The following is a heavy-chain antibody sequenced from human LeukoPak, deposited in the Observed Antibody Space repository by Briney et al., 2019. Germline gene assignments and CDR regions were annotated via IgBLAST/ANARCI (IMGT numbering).Heavy chain of an antibody. CDR2: ISRSGSTK. CDR1: GFTFSDYD. CDR3: ARVLRYCSGGNCYSGGLGYMDV. J-gene: IGHJ6*03. V-gene: IGHV3-11*01. Sequence: PGGSLRLSCAASGFTFSDYDMRWIRQAPGKGLEWVSSISRSGSTKYYADSVKGRFTISRDNAKNSLFLQMNSLRAEDTAVYYCARVLRYCSGGNCYSGGLGYMDVWGKGTTVTISS. D-gene: IGHD2-15*01.